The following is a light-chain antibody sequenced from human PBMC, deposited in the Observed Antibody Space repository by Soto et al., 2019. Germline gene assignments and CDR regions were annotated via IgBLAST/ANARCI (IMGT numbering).Light chain of an antibody. Sequence: EIELTQSPGTLSLSPGERATLSCSASQRLASSYLAWYQQKPGQAPRLLLYGASTWGTDVPPRFTGSGSGTEFTLTISGLQSEDFAVYYCQQYNSWPITFGQGTRLEIK. J-gene: IGKJ5*01. CDR1: QRLASSY. CDR3: QQYNSWPIT. CDR2: GAS. V-gene: IGKV3-20*01.